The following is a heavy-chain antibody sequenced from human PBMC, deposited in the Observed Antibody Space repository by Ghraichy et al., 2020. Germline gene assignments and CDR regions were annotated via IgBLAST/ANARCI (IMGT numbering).Heavy chain of an antibody. D-gene: IGHD3-22*01. CDR3: ARVGGYPWYFDY. CDR1: GGSISNYY. CDR2: IYYSGTT. Sequence: SETLSLTCTVSGGSISNYYWSWIRQPPGKGLEWIGYIYYSGTTNYNPSLKSRVTISVDTSKNRFSLKLSSVTAADTAVYYCARVGGYPWYFDYWGQGTLVTVSS. V-gene: IGHV4-59*01. J-gene: IGHJ4*02.